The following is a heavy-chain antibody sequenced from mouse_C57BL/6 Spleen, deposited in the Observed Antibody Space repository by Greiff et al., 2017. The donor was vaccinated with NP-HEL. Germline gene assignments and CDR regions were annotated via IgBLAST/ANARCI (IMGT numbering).Heavy chain of an antibody. D-gene: IGHD1-1*01. V-gene: IGHV1-80*01. CDR3: ARPTVVAGDYAMDY. J-gene: IGHJ4*01. CDR2: IYPGDGDT. CDR1: GYAFSSYW. Sequence: QVQLQQSGAELVKPGASVKISCKASGYAFSSYWMNWVKQRPGKGLEWIGQIYPGDGDTNYNGKFKGKATLTADKSSSTAYMQLSSLTSEDSAVYYCARPTVVAGDYAMDYWGQGTSVTVSS.